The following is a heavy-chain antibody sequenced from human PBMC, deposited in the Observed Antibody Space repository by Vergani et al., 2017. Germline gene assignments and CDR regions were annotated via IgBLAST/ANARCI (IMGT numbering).Heavy chain of an antibody. J-gene: IGHJ4*02. Sequence: EVQLVESGGGLVQPGGSLRLSCAASGFTFSSYWMSWVRQAPGKGLEWVANIKQDGSEKYYVDSVKGRFTISRDNAKNSLYLQMNSLRAEDTAVYYCARALKVYGSGSIDIGRAETYYFDYWGQGTLVTVSS. V-gene: IGHV3-7*03. CDR3: ARALKVYGSGSIDIGRAETYYFDY. CDR2: IKQDGSEK. CDR1: GFTFSSYW. D-gene: IGHD3-10*01.